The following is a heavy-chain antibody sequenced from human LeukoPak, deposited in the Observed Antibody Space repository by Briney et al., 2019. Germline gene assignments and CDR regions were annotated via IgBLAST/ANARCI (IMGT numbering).Heavy chain of an antibody. CDR2: ISWNSCSI. CDR1: GFSFDDYA. Sequence: GESLRVSCAASGFSFDDYAMHWVRQAPGKGPEWVSGISWNSCSIGYADSVKGRFTISRDNAKNSLYLQMNSLRAEDTALYYCAKDPGTGHFDYWGQGTLVTVSS. V-gene: IGHV3-9*01. J-gene: IGHJ4*02. D-gene: IGHD3/OR15-3a*01. CDR3: AKDPGTGHFDY.